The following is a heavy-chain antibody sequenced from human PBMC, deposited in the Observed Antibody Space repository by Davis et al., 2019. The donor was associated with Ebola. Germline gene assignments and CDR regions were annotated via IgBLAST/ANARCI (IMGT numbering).Heavy chain of an antibody. D-gene: IGHD6-19*01. CDR1: GFTFSNNW. J-gene: IGHJ4*02. Sequence: PGGSLRLSCTVSGFTFSNNWMSWVRQVPGKGLVWVSSINRDGTTTTYADSVKGRFTISRDNAKNTLFLQMNSLRAEDTAVYHCAKGSIAVALFDCWGQGTLVTVSS. CDR2: INRDGTTT. V-gene: IGHV3-74*01. CDR3: AKGSIAVALFDC.